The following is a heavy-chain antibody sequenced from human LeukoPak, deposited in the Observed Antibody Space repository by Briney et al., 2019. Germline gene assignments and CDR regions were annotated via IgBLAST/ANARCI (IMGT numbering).Heavy chain of an antibody. V-gene: IGHV3-9*01. CDR2: ISWNSGSI. Sequence: GGSLRLSCAASGFTFSSYAMHWVRQAPGKGLEWVSGISWNSGSIGYADSVKGRFTISRDNAKNSLYLQMNSLRAEDTALYYCAKDISYYDSSGYALDYWGQGTLVTVSS. CDR1: GFTFSSYA. D-gene: IGHD3-22*01. J-gene: IGHJ4*02. CDR3: AKDISYYDSSGYALDY.